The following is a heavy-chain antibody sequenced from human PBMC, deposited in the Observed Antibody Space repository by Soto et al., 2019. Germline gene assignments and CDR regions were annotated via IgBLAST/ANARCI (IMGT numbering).Heavy chain of an antibody. J-gene: IGHJ4*02. D-gene: IGHD3-16*02. CDR1: GGSFSGYY. CDR3: ARDRMITFGGVIVIRTGSFDY. Sequence: XGTLSLTCAVYGGSFSGYYWSWIRQPPGKGLEWIGEINHSGSTNYNPSLKSRVTISVDTSKNQFSLKLSSVTAADTAVYYCARDRMITFGGVIVIRTGSFDYWGQGTLVTVSS. CDR2: INHSGST. V-gene: IGHV4-34*01.